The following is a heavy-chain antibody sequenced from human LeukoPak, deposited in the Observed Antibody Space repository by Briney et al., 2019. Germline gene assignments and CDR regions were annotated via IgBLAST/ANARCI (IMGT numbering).Heavy chain of an antibody. D-gene: IGHD2-2*02. Sequence: ASVKVSCKASGYTFTNYGISWVRQAPGQGLEWMGWISAYNGNTNYAQKLQGRVTMTTDTSTSTAYMELRSLRSDDTAVYCCARRLRYCTTTSCYTHDAFDIWGQGTMVTVSS. CDR3: ARRLRYCTTTSCYTHDAFDI. J-gene: IGHJ3*02. V-gene: IGHV1-18*01. CDR2: ISAYNGNT. CDR1: GYTFTNYG.